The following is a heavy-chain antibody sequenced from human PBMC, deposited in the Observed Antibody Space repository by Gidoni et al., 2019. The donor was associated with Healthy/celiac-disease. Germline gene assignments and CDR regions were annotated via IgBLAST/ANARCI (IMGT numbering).Heavy chain of an antibody. CDR2: ISAYNGNT. D-gene: IGHD6-19*01. CDR3: ARPVAVAGTRIYCFDF. J-gene: IGHJ4*02. CDR1: GYTFTSYG. Sequence: QVQLVQSGAEVKKTEASVKVSCKASGYTFTSYGISWVRQAPGQGLEWMGWISAYNGNTNYAQKLQGSVTMTTDAATSTAYLELRSLRSNYPAVYFCARPVAVAGTRIYCFDFWGQGTLVTVSS. V-gene: IGHV1-18*04.